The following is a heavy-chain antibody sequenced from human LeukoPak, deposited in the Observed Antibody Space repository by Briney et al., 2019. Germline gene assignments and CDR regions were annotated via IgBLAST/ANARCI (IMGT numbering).Heavy chain of an antibody. J-gene: IGHJ4*02. CDR2: ISGSGGST. V-gene: IGHV3-23*01. Sequence: PGGSLRLSCAASGFTFSSYAMSWVRQAPGKGLEWVSAISGSGGSTYYADSVKGRFTISRDNSKNTLYLQMNSLRAEDTAVYYCAKMPSRVPAAKVPYYFDYWGRGTLVTVSS. D-gene: IGHD2-2*01. CDR1: GFTFSSYA. CDR3: AKMPSRVPAAKVPYYFDY.